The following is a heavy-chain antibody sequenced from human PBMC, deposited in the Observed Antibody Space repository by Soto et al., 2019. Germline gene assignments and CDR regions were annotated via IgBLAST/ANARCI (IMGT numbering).Heavy chain of an antibody. Sequence: QITLKESGPTLVKPTQTLTLTCTFSGFSLITSGVGVGWIRQPPGKALEWLALIYWDDDKRYSPSLNSRLTITTVPSKTQVVLTMPNMDPVDTATYYCAHRPPGYSGYDPYLDPWGQGTLVTVSS. CDR2: IYWDDDK. D-gene: IGHD5-12*01. J-gene: IGHJ5*02. CDR3: AHRPPGYSGYDPYLDP. CDR1: GFSLITSGVG. V-gene: IGHV2-5*02.